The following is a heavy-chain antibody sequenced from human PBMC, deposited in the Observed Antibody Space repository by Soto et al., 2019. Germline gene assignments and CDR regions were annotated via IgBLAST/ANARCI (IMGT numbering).Heavy chain of an antibody. D-gene: IGHD2-21*01. J-gene: IGHJ4*02. CDR2: IWYDGSNK. V-gene: IGHV3-33*01. Sequence: GGSLRLSCAASGFTFSSYGMHWVRQAPGKGLEWVAVIWYDGSNKYYADSVKGRFTISRDNSKNTLYLQMNSLRAEDTAVYYCASLGTRTRIHSHLRGYWGQGTLVTVSS. CDR1: GFTFSSYG. CDR3: ASLGTRTRIHSHLRGY.